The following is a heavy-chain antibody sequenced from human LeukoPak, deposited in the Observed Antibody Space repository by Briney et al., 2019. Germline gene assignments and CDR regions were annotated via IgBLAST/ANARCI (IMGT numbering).Heavy chain of an antibody. Sequence: GGSLRLSCAASGFTFDDYAMHWVRQAPGKGLEWVSLISGDGGRTYYADSVKGRFTISRDNSKNSLYLQMNSLRTDDPALYYCAKDFKYSSSSGSCSDYWGQGTLVTVSS. J-gene: IGHJ4*02. CDR1: GFTFDDYA. V-gene: IGHV3-43*02. D-gene: IGHD6-6*01. CDR3: AKDFKYSSSSGSCSDY. CDR2: ISGDGGRT.